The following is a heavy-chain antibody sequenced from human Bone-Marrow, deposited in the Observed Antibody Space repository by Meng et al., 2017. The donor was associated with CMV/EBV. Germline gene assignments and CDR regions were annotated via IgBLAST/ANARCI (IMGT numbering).Heavy chain of an antibody. Sequence: SVKVSCKASGGTFSSYAISWVRQAPGQGLEWMGGIIPILGIANYAQKFQGRVTITTDESTSTAYMELSSLRSEDTAVYYCAAIKGDGYNSVADWFDPWGQGTRVTVSS. CDR3: AAIKGDGYNSVADWFDP. J-gene: IGHJ5*02. CDR2: IIPILGIA. D-gene: IGHD5-24*01. CDR1: GGTFSSYA. V-gene: IGHV1-69*10.